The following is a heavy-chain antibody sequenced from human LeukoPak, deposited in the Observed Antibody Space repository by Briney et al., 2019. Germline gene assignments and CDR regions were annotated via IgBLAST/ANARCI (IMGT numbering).Heavy chain of an antibody. CDR3: ARDGGWYQLRDWFDP. CDR1: GYTFTAYY. J-gene: IGHJ5*02. D-gene: IGHD2-2*01. V-gene: IGHV1-2*02. Sequence: VASVKVSCKASGYTFTAYYMHWVRQAPGQGLEWMGWINPNSGGTNYAQKFQGRVTMTRDTSISTVYMELSRLRSDDTAVYYCARDGGWYQLRDWFDPWGQGTLVTVSS. CDR2: INPNSGGT.